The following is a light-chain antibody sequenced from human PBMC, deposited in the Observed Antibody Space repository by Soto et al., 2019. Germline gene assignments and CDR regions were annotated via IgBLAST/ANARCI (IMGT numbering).Light chain of an antibody. CDR3: TSHAGNYNFPYV. J-gene: IGLJ1*01. CDR1: SSDVGGYNY. Sequence: QSVLTQPASVSGSPGQSITISCTGTSSDVGGYNYVSWYQQHPGKAPKLMIYEVSNRPSGVPDRFSGSKSGNTASLTVSGLQAEDEADYYCTSHAGNYNFPYVFGTGTKLTVL. V-gene: IGLV2-8*01. CDR2: EVS.